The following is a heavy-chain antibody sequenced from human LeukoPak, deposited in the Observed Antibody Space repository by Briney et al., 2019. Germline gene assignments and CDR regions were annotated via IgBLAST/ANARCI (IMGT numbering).Heavy chain of an antibody. Sequence: SETLSLTCTVSGGSISSYYWSWIRQPPGKGLEWIGYTYYSGSTNYNPSLKSRVTISVDTSKNQFSLKLSSVTAADTAVYYCARGLNYYDSSDYYYYYMDVWGKGTTVTVSS. D-gene: IGHD3-22*01. CDR3: ARGLNYYDSSDYYYYYMDV. CDR1: GGSISSYY. CDR2: TYYSGST. V-gene: IGHV4-59*01. J-gene: IGHJ6*03.